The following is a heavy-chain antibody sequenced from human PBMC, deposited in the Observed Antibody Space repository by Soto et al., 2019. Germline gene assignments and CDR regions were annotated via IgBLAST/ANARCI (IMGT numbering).Heavy chain of an antibody. CDR3: ARDQGGSSWHAFDI. J-gene: IGHJ3*02. V-gene: IGHV4-31*03. CDR1: GGSSSRGGYY. Sequence: QVQLQESGPGLVKPSQTLSLTCTVSGGSSSRGGYYWSWIRQHPGKGLEWIGYIYYSGSTYYNPCLKSRVTISVATSKTQFSLKPIYVTAADTAVYYCARDQGGSSWHAFDIWGQGTMVTVSS. D-gene: IGHD6-13*01. CDR2: IYYSGST.